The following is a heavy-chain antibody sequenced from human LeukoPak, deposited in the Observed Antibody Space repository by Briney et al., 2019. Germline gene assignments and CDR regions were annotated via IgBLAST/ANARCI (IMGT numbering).Heavy chain of an antibody. CDR1: GYTFTSYD. CDR3: TRGLVVLSATSWTFDI. CDR2: MNPNSGNT. V-gene: IGHV1-8*01. Sequence: ASVMVSCKASGYTFTSYDINWVRQATGQGLEWMGWMNPNSGNTGYAQKFQARVSMTRNTSISTAYMELSSLRSEDTAVYYCTRGLVVLSATSWTFDIWGHGTMVTVSS. D-gene: IGHD2-15*01. J-gene: IGHJ3*02.